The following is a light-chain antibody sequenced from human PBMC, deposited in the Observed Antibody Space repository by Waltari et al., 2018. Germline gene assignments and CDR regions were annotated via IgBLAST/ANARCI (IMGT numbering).Light chain of an antibody. J-gene: IGLJ1*01. CDR1: SIDVGDYNF. CDR3: CSYAGRGTFV. V-gene: IGLV2-23*02. CDR2: DVD. Sequence: QSALSQPASVSGSPGQSVTVSCTGTSIDVGDYNFASWYRQHPGKAPELMIHDVDKRPSGVSNRFSGSKSGNTASLTISGLQAEDQADYYCCSYAGRGTFVFGTGTQVTVL.